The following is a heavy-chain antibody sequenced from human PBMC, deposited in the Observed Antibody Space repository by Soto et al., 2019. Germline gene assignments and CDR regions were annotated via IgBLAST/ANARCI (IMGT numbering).Heavy chain of an antibody. J-gene: IGHJ2*01. D-gene: IGHD3-3*01. V-gene: IGHV4-39*01. CDR1: GGSISSSSYY. Sequence: SETLSLTCTVSGGSISSSSYYWGWIRQPPGKGLEWIGSIYYSGSTYYNPSLKSRVTISVDTSKNQFSLKLSSVSAADTAVYYCARAKFLEWLLSIAGDWYFDLWGRGTLVTVSS. CDR2: IYYSGST. CDR3: ARAKFLEWLLSIAGDWYFDL.